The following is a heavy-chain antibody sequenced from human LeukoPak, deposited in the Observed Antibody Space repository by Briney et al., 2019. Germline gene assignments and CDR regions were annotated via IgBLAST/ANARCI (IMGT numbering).Heavy chain of an antibody. V-gene: IGHV3-23*01. CDR1: GFTFSSYA. Sequence: PGGSLRLSCAASGFTFSSYAMSWVRQTPGKGLEWVSAISGSGGSTYYADSVKGRFTISRDNSKNTLYLQMNSLRAEDTAVYYCARDFSSSWYHYFDYWGQGTLVTVSS. CDR3: ARDFSSSWYHYFDY. CDR2: ISGSGGST. J-gene: IGHJ4*02. D-gene: IGHD6-13*01.